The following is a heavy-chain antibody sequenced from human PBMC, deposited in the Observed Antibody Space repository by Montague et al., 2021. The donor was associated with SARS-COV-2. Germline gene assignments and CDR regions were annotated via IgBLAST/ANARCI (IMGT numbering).Heavy chain of an antibody. D-gene: IGHD3-22*01. V-gene: IGHV4-39*01. CDR1: GGSISSSSYY. CDR2: IYYSGST. Sequence: SETLSLTCTVSGGSISSSSYYWGWIRQPPGKGPEWHGSIYYSGSTYYNPSLKSRVTITVDTSKNQFSLKLSSVTAADPVVYYCAGPTYYWYSSGSDAFDIWGQGTMVTVSS. J-gene: IGHJ3*02. CDR3: AGPTYYWYSSGSDAFDI.